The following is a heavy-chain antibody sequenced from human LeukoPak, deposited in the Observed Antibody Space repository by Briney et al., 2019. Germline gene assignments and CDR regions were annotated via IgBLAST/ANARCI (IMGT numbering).Heavy chain of an antibody. V-gene: IGHV3-23*01. CDR2: ISGSGGST. Sequence: GGSLRLPCAASGFTFSSYAMSWVRQAPGKGLEWVSAISGSGGSTYYADSVKGRFTISRDNSKNTLYLQMNSLRAEDTAVYYCAKQGWFGELFNYWGQGTLVTVSS. D-gene: IGHD3-10*01. CDR3: AKQGWFGELFNY. J-gene: IGHJ4*02. CDR1: GFTFSSYA.